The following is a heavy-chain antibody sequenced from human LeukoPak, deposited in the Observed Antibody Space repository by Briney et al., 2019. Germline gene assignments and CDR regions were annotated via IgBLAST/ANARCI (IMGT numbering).Heavy chain of an antibody. CDR1: GFTFDDYG. CDR2: ISTSSSYI. CDR3: TRESYDILSPPDY. J-gene: IGHJ4*02. Sequence: PGGSLRLSCAASGFTFDDYGMNWVRQAPGKGLEWVSSISTSSSYISYADSVKGRFTISRDNAKNSLYLQMNSLRAGDTAVYCCTRESYDILSPPDYWGQGTLVTVSS. V-gene: IGHV3-21*06. D-gene: IGHD3-9*01.